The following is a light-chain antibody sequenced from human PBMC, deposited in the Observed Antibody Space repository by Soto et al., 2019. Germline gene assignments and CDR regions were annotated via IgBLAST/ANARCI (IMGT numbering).Light chain of an antibody. J-gene: IGKJ5*01. V-gene: IGKV1-39*01. CDR3: QQSYSTSIT. CDR1: QSVSTF. Sequence: DVQMTQSPSTLSASVGDRVTMTCRASQSVSTFLAWYQQKPGKAPKLLIYAASSLQSGVPSRFSGSGSGTDFTLTISSLQPEDFATYYCQQSYSTSITFGQGTRLEIK. CDR2: AAS.